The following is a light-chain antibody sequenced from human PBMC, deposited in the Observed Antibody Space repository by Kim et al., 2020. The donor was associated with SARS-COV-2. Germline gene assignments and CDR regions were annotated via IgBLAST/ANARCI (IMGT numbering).Light chain of an antibody. Sequence: LSVSPGERATLSCRASQSVSSSYLAWYQQKPGQAPRLLIYGASSRATGIPDRFSGSGSGTDFTLTISRLEPEDFAVYYCQQYGSSFFGQGTKLEI. CDR3: QQYGSSF. V-gene: IGKV3-20*01. CDR2: GAS. J-gene: IGKJ2*01. CDR1: QSVSSSY.